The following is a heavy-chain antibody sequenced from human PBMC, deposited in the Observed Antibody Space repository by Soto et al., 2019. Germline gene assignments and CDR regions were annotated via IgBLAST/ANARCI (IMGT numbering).Heavy chain of an antibody. CDR3: ARGKVDPGYYDSSGYFDY. CDR1: GYTFTSYD. V-gene: IGHV1-8*01. D-gene: IGHD3-22*01. J-gene: IGHJ4*02. CDR2: MNPNSGNT. Sequence: ASVKVSCKASGYTFTSYDISWVRQATGQGLEWMGWMNPNSGNTGYAQKFQGRVTMTRNTSISTAYMELSSLRSEDTAVYYCARGKVDPGYYDSSGYFDYWGQGTLVTVSS.